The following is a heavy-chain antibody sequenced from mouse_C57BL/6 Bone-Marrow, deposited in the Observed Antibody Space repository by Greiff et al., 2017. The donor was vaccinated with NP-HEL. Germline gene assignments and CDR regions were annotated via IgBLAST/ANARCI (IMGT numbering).Heavy chain of an antibody. CDR1: GYSITSDY. Sequence: EVMLVESGPGLAKPSQSLSLSCSVSGYSITSDYWNWIRKFPGHKLEYIGYISYSGSTFYYPSLISRISITRDTSKNQNYLQLNSVTTEDTATYYCARSSYAMDYWGQGTSVTVSS. J-gene: IGHJ4*01. V-gene: IGHV3-8*01. CDR2: ISYSGST. D-gene: IGHD1-1*01. CDR3: ARSSYAMDY.